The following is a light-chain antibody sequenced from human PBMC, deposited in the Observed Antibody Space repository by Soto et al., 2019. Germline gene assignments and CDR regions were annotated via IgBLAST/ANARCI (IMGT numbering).Light chain of an antibody. CDR2: DVS. Sequence: QSALTQPRSVSGSPGQSVTISCTGTGSDVGGYDFVSWYQQHPGKAPKLMIYDVSKRPSGVPDRFSGSKSGSPASLTISGLQADDEADYFCCSFAGTYTVVFGGGTQLTVL. J-gene: IGLJ2*01. CDR1: GSDVGGYDF. V-gene: IGLV2-11*01. CDR3: CSFAGTYTVV.